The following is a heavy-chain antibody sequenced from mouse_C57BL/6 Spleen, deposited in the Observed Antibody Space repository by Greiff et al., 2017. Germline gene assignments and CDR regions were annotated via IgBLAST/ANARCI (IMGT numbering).Heavy chain of an antibody. J-gene: IGHJ4*01. V-gene: IGHV1-76*01. CDR1: GYTFTDYY. D-gene: IGHD2-4*01. Sequence: QVQLQQSGAELVRPGASVKLSCKASGYTFTDYYINWVKQRPGQGLEWIARIYPGSGNTYYNEKFKGKATLTAEKSSSTAYMQLSSLTSEDSAVYFCARNYDSYYAMDYWGQGTSVTVSS. CDR3: ARNYDSYYAMDY. CDR2: IYPGSGNT.